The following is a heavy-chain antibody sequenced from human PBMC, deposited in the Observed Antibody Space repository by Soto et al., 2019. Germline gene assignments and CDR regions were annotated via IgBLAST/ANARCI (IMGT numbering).Heavy chain of an antibody. Sequence: QVQLVQSGAEVKKPGSSVKVSCKASGGTFSSYAISWVRQAPGQGLEWMGGIIPIFGTANYAQKFQGRVTITADESTSTAYMELSSLRSEDTDVYYCASKYSSSWYTAGGMDVWGQGTTVTVSS. J-gene: IGHJ6*02. V-gene: IGHV1-69*01. CDR3: ASKYSSSWYTAGGMDV. D-gene: IGHD6-13*01. CDR2: IIPIFGTA. CDR1: GGTFSSYA.